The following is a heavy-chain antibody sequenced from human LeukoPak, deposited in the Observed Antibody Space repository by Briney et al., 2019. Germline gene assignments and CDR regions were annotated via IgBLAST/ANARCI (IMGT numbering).Heavy chain of an antibody. D-gene: IGHD6-13*01. V-gene: IGHV1-46*01. J-gene: IGHJ4*02. CDR3: ASQLSYSSSWYSFDY. CDR2: INPSGGST. Sequence: ASVKVSCKASGYTFTSYYMHWVRQAPGQGLEWMGIINPSGGSTSYAQRFQGRVTMTRDTSTSTVYMELSSLRSEDTAVYYCASQLSYSSSWYSFDYWGQGTLVTVSS. CDR1: GYTFTSYY.